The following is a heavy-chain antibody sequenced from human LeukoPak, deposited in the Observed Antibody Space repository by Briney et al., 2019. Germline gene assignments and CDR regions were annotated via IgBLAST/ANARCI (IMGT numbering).Heavy chain of an antibody. V-gene: IGHV3-23*01. CDR2: ISGSGGST. D-gene: IGHD3-22*01. CDR3: AKDYYYDSSGYYYSPDAFDI. J-gene: IGHJ3*02. CDR1: GFTFSRYW. Sequence: GGSLRLSCAASGFTFSRYWMSWVRQAPGKGLEWVSAISGSGGSTYYADSVKGRFTISRDNSKNTLYLQMNSLRAEDTAVYYCAKDYYYDSSGYYYSPDAFDIWGQGTMVTVSS.